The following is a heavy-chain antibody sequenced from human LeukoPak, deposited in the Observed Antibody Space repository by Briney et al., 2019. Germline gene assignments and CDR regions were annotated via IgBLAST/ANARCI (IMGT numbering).Heavy chain of an antibody. CDR1: GFTFKLYW. J-gene: IGHJ5*02. Sequence: GGSLRLSCAVSGFTFKLYWMHWVRQAPGKGLVWASRINDDGSDTTYADSVRGRFTISRDDAKNMLFLQMNSLRAEDTAVYYCVRGGPSTWSWGQGTLVTVSS. D-gene: IGHD2-15*01. CDR3: VRGGPSTWS. CDR2: INDDGSDT. V-gene: IGHV3-74*01.